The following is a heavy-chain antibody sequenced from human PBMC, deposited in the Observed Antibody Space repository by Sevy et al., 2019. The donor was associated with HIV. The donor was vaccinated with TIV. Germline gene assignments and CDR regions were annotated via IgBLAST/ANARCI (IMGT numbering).Heavy chain of an antibody. V-gene: IGHV3-23*01. J-gene: IGHJ4*02. CDR3: AKDSGMPMFGLLIHNFDL. Sequence: GGALRLSCVASGFAFRSYAMSWVRQAPGKGLEWIATVSGETDTTFYADSVKGRFTISRDTSKNTMYLQMNSLRADDTDTYYCAKDSGMPMFGLLIHNFDLWGRGTLVNVSS. CDR1: GFAFRSYA. CDR2: VSGETDTT. D-gene: IGHD3-3*01.